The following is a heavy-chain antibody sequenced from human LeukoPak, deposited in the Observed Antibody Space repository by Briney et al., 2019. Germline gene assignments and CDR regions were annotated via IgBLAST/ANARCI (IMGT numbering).Heavy chain of an antibody. V-gene: IGHV4-31*03. CDR1: GGSISSGGYY. J-gene: IGHJ4*02. D-gene: IGHD2-2*01. CDR2: IYYSGST. CDR3: ARAWGKVPAADRYYFDY. Sequence: PSETLSLTCTVSGGSISSGGYYWSWIRQHPGKGLEWIGYIYYSGSTYYIPSLKSRVTISVDTSKNQFSLKLSSVTAADTAVYYCARAWGKVPAADRYYFDYWGQGTLVTVSS.